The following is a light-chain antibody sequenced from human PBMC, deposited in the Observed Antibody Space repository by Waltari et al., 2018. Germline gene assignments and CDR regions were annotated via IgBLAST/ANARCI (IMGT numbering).Light chain of an antibody. CDR2: SND. CDR1: SSNLGKNT. Sequence: QSVLTQPPSASGTPGQRVSISCSGRSSNLGKNTINWYQQVPGRAPNPLIYSNDQRPSGVPDRFSGSKSGTSGSLAISGLQSEDEADYYCAAWDDSLNGWVFGGGTKLTVL. J-gene: IGLJ3*02. CDR3: AAWDDSLNGWV. V-gene: IGLV1-44*01.